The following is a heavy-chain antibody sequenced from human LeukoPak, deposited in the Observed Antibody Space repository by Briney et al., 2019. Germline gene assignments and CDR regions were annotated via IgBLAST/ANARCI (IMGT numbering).Heavy chain of an antibody. CDR2: IYYSGST. J-gene: IGHJ4*02. D-gene: IGHD5-24*01. V-gene: IGHV4-59*08. CDR1: GGSISSYY. Sequence: SETLSLTCTVSGGSISSYYWSWIRQPPGKGLEWIGYIYYSGSTNYNPSLKSRVTISVDTSKNQLSLKLSSVTAADTAVYYCARTRDGYNWVANDYWGQGTLVTVSS. CDR3: ARTRDGYNWVANDY.